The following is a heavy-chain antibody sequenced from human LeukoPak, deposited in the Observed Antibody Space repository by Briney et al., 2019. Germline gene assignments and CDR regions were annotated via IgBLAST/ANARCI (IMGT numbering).Heavy chain of an antibody. V-gene: IGHV4-4*09. Sequence: SETLSLTCTVSGAFISGYFWSCIRQPPGKGLEWIGYISNSGSTNYNPSLKSRVTISVDTSKNQFSLNLSSVTAADTAAYYCARSMVRGTTAIGYWGQGTLVTVSS. D-gene: IGHD3-10*01. CDR1: GAFISGYF. J-gene: IGHJ4*02. CDR3: ARSMVRGTTAIGY. CDR2: ISNSGST.